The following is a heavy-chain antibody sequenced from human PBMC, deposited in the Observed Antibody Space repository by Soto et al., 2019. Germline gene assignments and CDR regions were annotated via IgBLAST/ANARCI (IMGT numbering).Heavy chain of an antibody. CDR1: GYTLTDHG. V-gene: IGHV1-18*04. J-gene: IGHJ5*02. CDR3: ARDWTSPSFVSSSCPRGGWFDP. Sequence: QVQLVQSGPEVKKPGASVKVSCKASGYTLTDHGISWVRQAPGQGLEWMGWIDPYNANTRYGEKVQGRVTMTTDTSSTVYMELTGLTSDDTGVYYCARDWTSPSFVSSSCPRGGWFDPWGQEPLVTVPS. D-gene: IGHD2-15*01. CDR2: IDPYNANT.